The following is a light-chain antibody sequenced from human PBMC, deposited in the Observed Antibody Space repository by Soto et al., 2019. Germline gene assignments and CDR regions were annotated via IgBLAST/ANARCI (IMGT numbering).Light chain of an antibody. CDR2: LAS. CDR1: QSVSSSY. Sequence: EIVLTQSPGTLSLSPGERATLSCRASQSVSSSYLAWYQQKPGQAPRLLIYLASSRATGIPDRFSGSGSGTGFPLAISRLELEDFAVYYCQPYGSSPPWTFGQGTKVEIK. J-gene: IGKJ1*01. CDR3: QPYGSSPPWT. V-gene: IGKV3-20*01.